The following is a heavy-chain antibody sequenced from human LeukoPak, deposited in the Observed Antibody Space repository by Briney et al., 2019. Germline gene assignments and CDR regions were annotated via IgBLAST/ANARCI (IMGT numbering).Heavy chain of an antibody. D-gene: IGHD1-26*01. CDR3: AKDRIVGATVDY. CDR1: GFTFSSYG. CDR2: ISGSGGST. J-gene: IGHJ4*02. Sequence: GGTLRLSCAASGFTFSSYGMSWARQAPGKGLEWVSAISGSGGSTYYADSVKGRFTISRDNSKNTLYLQMNSLRAEDTAVYYCAKDRIVGATVDYWGQGTLVTVSS. V-gene: IGHV3-23*01.